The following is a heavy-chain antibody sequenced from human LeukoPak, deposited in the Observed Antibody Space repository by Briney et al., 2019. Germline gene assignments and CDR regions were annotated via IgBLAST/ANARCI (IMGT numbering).Heavy chain of an antibody. CDR3: ARVAARVSLDY. CDR2: ISSNGGST. D-gene: IGHD2-15*01. J-gene: IGHJ4*02. V-gene: IGHV3-64*01. Sequence: GGSLRLSCSASGFTFSDYSMHWVRQAPGKGLEYVSAISSNGGSTYYASSVKGRFTISRDDSKNTLYLQMGSLRTEDMAVYYCARVAARVSLDYWGQGTLVTVSS. CDR1: GFTFSDYS.